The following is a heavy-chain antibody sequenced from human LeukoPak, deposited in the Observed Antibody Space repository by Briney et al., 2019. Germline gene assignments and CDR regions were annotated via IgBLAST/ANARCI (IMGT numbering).Heavy chain of an antibody. Sequence: PSETLSLTCTVSGGSISSSSYYWGWVRQPPEKGLEWIGSIYYSGSTYYSPSLKSRVTISVDTSKKQFSLKLSSVTAADMAVYYCARHIAECRDTNCYYYFDYWGQGTLVIVSS. CDR3: ARHIAECRDTNCYYYFDY. J-gene: IGHJ4*02. V-gene: IGHV4-39*01. CDR2: IYYSGST. CDR1: GGSISSSSYY. D-gene: IGHD2-2*01.